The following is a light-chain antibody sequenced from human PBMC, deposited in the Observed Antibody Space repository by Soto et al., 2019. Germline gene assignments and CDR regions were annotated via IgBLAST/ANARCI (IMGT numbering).Light chain of an antibody. Sequence: SVLTHPASVSWSPGQSITISCTGTGSDVGGYDYVSWYQHHPGKAPKVMIYEVTNRPSGVSNRFSGSKSGNTASLTISGLLAEDEADYYCSSYTSSSTYVFGTGTKVTVL. CDR1: GSDVGGYDY. V-gene: IGLV2-14*01. CDR2: EVT. J-gene: IGLJ1*01. CDR3: SSYTSSSTYV.